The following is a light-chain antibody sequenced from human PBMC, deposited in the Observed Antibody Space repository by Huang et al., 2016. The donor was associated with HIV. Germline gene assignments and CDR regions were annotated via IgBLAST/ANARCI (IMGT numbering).Light chain of an antibody. V-gene: IGKV1-33*01. CDR1: RHIYSY. Sequence: DIQMTKSPSSLSASIGDRVTITCRASRHIYSYLNWYQHRPGKAPKLLIYDATNLEVGVPSRFSGSGSGRNFTLIISSLQPEDFATYYCQQYDSLPRTFGPGTKV. CDR3: QQYDSLPRT. J-gene: IGKJ3*01. CDR2: DAT.